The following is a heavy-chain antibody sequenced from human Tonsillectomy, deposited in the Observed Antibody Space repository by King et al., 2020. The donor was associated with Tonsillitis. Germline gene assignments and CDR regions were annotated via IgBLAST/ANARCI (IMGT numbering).Heavy chain of an antibody. Sequence: QLVQSGAEVKKPGESLKISCKGSGYSFTSYWIGWVRQMPGKGLEWMGIIYPDDSDTKYSTSFQGQVTFSADKSISTAYLQWSSLEDSDTAMYYCARHGVGGTNWFGPWGQGALFTVSS. D-gene: IGHD1-26*01. CDR2: IYPDDSDT. J-gene: IGHJ5*02. V-gene: IGHV5-51*01. CDR3: ARHGVGGTNWFGP. CDR1: GYSFTSYW.